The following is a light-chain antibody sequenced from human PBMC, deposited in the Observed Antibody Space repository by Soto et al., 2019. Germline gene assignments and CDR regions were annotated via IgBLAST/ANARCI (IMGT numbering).Light chain of an antibody. Sequence: EIVLTQSPATLSLSPGERATLSCRASQGVSSYLAWYQQKPGQAPRLLIYDASNRATGIPARFSGSGPGTDFALTICSLGPEDFAVYYCQQRSNWHRLAFGGGTKVYIK. V-gene: IGKV3D-11*01. CDR2: DAS. CDR3: QQRSNWHRLA. J-gene: IGKJ4*01. CDR1: QGVSSY.